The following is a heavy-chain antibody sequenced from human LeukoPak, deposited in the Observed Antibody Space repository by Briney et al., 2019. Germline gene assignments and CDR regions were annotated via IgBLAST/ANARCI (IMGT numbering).Heavy chain of an antibody. V-gene: IGHV1-69*13. CDR3: ARESDILDY. J-gene: IGHJ4*02. Sequence: SVRVSCKASGGTSSSYAISVVRQATGQGLEWMGGIIPIFGTANYAQKFQGRVTITADESTSTAYMELSSLRSEDTAVYYCARESDILDYWGQGTLVTVSS. CDR1: GGTSSSYA. CDR2: IIPIFGTA. D-gene: IGHD2-15*01.